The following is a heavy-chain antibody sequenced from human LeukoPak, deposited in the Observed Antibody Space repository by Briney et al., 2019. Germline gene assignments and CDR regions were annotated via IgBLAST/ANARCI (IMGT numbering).Heavy chain of an antibody. CDR3: ARDAHCTGVSCYSPYNWFDP. J-gene: IGHJ5*02. CDR1: GGSISSSSYY. Sequence: PSETLSLTCTVSGGSISSSSYYWGWMRQPPGKGLEWIGSIYFSGTTYYNPSLQSRVTISDDTAKNQFSLKVTSVTAADTAAYYCARDAHCTGVSCYSPYNWFDPWGQGTLVTVSS. D-gene: IGHD2-15*01. V-gene: IGHV4-39*07. CDR2: IYFSGTT.